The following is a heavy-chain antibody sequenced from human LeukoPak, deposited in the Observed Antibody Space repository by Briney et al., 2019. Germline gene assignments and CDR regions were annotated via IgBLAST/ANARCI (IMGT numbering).Heavy chain of an antibody. CDR2: ISSSSSYI. V-gene: IGHV3-21*01. D-gene: IGHD6-6*01. CDR1: GFTFSSYS. J-gene: IGHJ4*02. Sequence: GGSLRLSCAASGFTFSSYSMNWVRQAPGKGLEWVSFISSSSSYIYYADSVKGRFTISRDNAKNSLYLQMNSLRAEDTAVYYCARDVSYSSSSKFDYWGQGTLVTVSS. CDR3: ARDVSYSSSSKFDY.